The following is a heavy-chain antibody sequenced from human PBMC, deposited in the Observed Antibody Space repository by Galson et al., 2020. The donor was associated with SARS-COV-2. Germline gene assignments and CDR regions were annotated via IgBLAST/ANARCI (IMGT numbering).Heavy chain of an antibody. CDR3: ARIQSYYGSGSYLRGAYYYGMDV. V-gene: IGHV2-70*11. CDR1: GFSLSTSGMC. D-gene: IGHD3-10*01. Sequence: VSGPTLVKPTQTLTLTCTFSGFSLSTSGMCVSWIRQPPGKALEWLARIDWDNDKYYSTSLKTRLTISKDTSKNQVVLTMTNMDPVDTATYYCARIQSYYGSGSYLRGAYYYGMDVWGQGTTVTVSS. CDR2: IDWDNDK. J-gene: IGHJ6*02.